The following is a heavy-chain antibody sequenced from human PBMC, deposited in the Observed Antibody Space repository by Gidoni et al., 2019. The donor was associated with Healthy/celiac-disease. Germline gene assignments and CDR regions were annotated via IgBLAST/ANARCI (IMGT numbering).Heavy chain of an antibody. J-gene: IGHJ3*02. CDR2: IRADNGNT. CDR3: ARELAGTYYYDSSGYYGAFDI. Sequence: VQLVQSGGEVKKPAASVKVSCKAFGYTFTSSGISCVRQPRGKGLEWMGWIRADNGNTSDAQKLRGRVTMTTDTYTRTAYMELRSLRSDDTAVYYCARELAGTYYYDSSGYYGAFDIWGQGTMVTVSS. CDR1: GYTFTSSG. D-gene: IGHD3-22*01. V-gene: IGHV1-18*01.